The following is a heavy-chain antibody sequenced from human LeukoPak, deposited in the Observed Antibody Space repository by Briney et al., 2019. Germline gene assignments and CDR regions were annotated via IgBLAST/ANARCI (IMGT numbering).Heavy chain of an antibody. CDR2: ISYDGTKK. CDR1: GFTFGAYP. J-gene: IGHJ4*02. Sequence: GRSLRLSCAASGFTFGAYPMYWVRHSPGKGLDWVAVISYDGTKKYYADSVKGRFTISRDNSDNTLYLQMNDLRAEDTALYYCARVQQELAYDYWGQGTLVTVSS. D-gene: IGHD6-13*01. CDR3: ARVQQELAYDY. V-gene: IGHV3-30*04.